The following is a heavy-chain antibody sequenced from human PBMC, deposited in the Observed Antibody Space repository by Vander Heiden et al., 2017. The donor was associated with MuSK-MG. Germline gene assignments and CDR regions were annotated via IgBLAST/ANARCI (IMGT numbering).Heavy chain of an antibody. D-gene: IGHD6-13*01. CDR1: GFTFSSYA. CDR2: ISGSGIST. V-gene: IGHV3-23*01. Sequence: VQPLESGGGLVQPGGSLGLACANSGFTFSSYAMHWVRQAPGKRLQWVSTISGSGISTYYADSVKGRFTISRDSSKNTLYLQMNSLRVDDTAIYYCAKDRAAAGTLDYFDSWGQGALVTVSS. J-gene: IGHJ4*02. CDR3: AKDRAAAGTLDYFDS.